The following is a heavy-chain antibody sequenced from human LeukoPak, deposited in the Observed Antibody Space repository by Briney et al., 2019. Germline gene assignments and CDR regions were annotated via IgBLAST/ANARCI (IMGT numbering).Heavy chain of an antibody. J-gene: IGHJ4*02. D-gene: IGHD5-24*01. CDR3: ARDPDGYNYLAY. V-gene: IGHV1-2*02. Sequence: ASVKVSCKASGYTFTGYYMHWVRQAPGQGLEWMGWINPNSGGTNYAQKFQGRVTMTRDTSISTAYMELSRLRSDDTAVYYCARDPDGYNYLAYWGQGTLVTVSS. CDR1: GYTFTGYY. CDR2: INPNSGGT.